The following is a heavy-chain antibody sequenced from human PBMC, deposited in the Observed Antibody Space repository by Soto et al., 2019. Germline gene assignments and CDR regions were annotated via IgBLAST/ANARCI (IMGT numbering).Heavy chain of an antibody. CDR3: VTQERYSNYYFYDGTGV. Sequence: SETLSLTCFVSGGSISSSGNYWGWIRQPPGKGLEWIGSIYYSGGTYYNPSLKSRVTISVDTSKNQFSLKLSSVTAADTAVYYSVTQERYSNYYFYDGTGVWGQVTAVTVSS. D-gene: IGHD4-4*01. J-gene: IGHJ6*02. V-gene: IGHV4-39*01. CDR1: GGSISSSGNY. CDR2: IYYSGGT.